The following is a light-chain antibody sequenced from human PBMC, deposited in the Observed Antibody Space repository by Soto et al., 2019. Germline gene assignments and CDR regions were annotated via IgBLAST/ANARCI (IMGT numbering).Light chain of an antibody. Sequence: QSVLTQPPSVSAAPGQTVTISYSGSGSNIGSNSVSWYQQVPGTAPKLLLYDNNKRPSGIPDRFFGSKSGTSATLGITGLQTADEADYYCGTWESYLSVGVFGGGTKVTVL. V-gene: IGLV1-51*01. CDR3: GTWESYLSVGV. CDR2: DNN. CDR1: GSNIGSNS. J-gene: IGLJ2*01.